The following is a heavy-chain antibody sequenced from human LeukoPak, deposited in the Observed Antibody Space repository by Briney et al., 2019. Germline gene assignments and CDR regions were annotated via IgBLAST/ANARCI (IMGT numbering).Heavy chain of an antibody. D-gene: IGHD3-9*01. J-gene: IGHJ6*02. V-gene: IGHV1-8*01. CDR3: ATQLRYFDWLLSSYYYYGMDV. CDR1: GYTFTSYD. Sequence: GASVKVSCRASGYTFTSYDINWVRQATGQGLEWMGWMNPNSGNTGYAQKFQGRVTMTRNTSISTAYMELSSLRSEDTAVYYCATQLRYFDWLLSSYYYYGMDVWGQGTTVTVSS. CDR2: MNPNSGNT.